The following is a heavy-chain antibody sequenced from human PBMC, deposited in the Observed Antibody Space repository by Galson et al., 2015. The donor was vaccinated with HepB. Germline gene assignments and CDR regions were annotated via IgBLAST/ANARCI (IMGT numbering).Heavy chain of an antibody. Sequence: SETLSLTCAVSGGPIRSSSYYWARLRQPPGKGLEWIGRIDYSGTTYYNSSLKSRVTISVETSKTHFALNLSSVTAADTAVYYCARADWKDDAFDIWGQGTMVTVSS. J-gene: IGHJ3*02. CDR2: IDYSGTT. CDR1: GGPIRSSSYY. CDR3: ARADWKDDAFDI. V-gene: IGHV4-39*02. D-gene: IGHD1-1*01.